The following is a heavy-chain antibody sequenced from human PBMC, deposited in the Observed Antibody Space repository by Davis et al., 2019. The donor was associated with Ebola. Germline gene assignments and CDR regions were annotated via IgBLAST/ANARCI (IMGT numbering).Heavy chain of an antibody. CDR1: GYTFTGYY. D-gene: IGHD2/OR15-2a*01. V-gene: IGHV1-18*04. J-gene: IGHJ4*02. Sequence: AASVKVSCKASGYTFTGYYMHWVRQAPGQGLEWMGWISAYNGNTNYAQKLQGRVTMTTDTSTSTAYMELRSLRSDDTAVYYCARGLLSLDYWGQGTLVTVSS. CDR3: ARGLLSLDY. CDR2: ISAYNGNT.